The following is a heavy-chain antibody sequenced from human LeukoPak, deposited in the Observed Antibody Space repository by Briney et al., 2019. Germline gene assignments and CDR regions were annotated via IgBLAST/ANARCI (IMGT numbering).Heavy chain of an antibody. J-gene: IGHJ6*02. V-gene: IGHV1-2*02. CDR2: INPKIGGT. CDR3: ARGPPFRRRSYYYYGMDV. Sequence: ASVKVSCKASGYTFVDYYIHWGRHAPGQGLEWVGWINPKIGGTNYAQKFQGRVTMTRDTSISTAYMELSRLRSDDTAVYYCARGPPFRRRSYYYYGMDVWGQGTTVTVSS. CDR1: GYTFVDYY.